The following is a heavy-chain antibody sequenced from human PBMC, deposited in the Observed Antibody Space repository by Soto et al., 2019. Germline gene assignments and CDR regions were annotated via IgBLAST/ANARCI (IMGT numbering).Heavy chain of an antibody. Sequence: AEALSLTCTVYGGSVSVGSYYGSWIRQPPGKGLEWLRYIFYTGISNYNLSLKSRATISVDTSQNQFSLKLSSVTAADTAVYYCARDRGFRYYFDSWGQGTVVTVSS. D-gene: IGHD3-22*01. V-gene: IGHV4-61*01. J-gene: IGHJ4*02. CDR2: IFYTGIS. CDR3: ARDRGFRYYFDS. CDR1: GGSVSVGSYY.